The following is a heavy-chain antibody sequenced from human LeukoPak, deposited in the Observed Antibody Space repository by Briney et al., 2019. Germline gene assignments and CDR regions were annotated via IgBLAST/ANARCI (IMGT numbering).Heavy chain of an antibody. V-gene: IGHV3-64D*06. J-gene: IGHJ3*01. CDR3: VKDDSYYYDSGGYPT. Sequence: GGSLRLSCSASGFTFSRYAMHWVRQAPGKGLEYVSAISANGGSTYYADTVKGRFTISRDNSKNTLSLQMSSLRAEDTAVYYCVKDDSYYYDSGGYPTWGQGTMVTVSS. D-gene: IGHD3-22*01. CDR2: ISANGGST. CDR1: GFTFSRYA.